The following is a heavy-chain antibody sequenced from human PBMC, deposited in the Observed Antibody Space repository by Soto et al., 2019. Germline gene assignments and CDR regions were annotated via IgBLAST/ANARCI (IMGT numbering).Heavy chain of an antibody. CDR2: IYSGGST. D-gene: IGHD3-22*01. Sequence: GGSLRLSCAASGFTVSSNYMSWVRQAPGKGLEWVSVIYSGGSTYYADSVKGRFTISRDNSKNTLYLQMNSLRAEDTAVYYCARVPLGYDYDSSDHFDYWGQGTLVTVSS. CDR3: ARVPLGYDYDSSDHFDY. V-gene: IGHV3-53*01. J-gene: IGHJ4*02. CDR1: GFTVSSNY.